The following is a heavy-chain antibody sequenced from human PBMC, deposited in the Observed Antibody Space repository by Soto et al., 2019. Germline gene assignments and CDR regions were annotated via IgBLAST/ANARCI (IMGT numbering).Heavy chain of an antibody. CDR3: ARGTKDIVVVVAARSFQH. D-gene: IGHD2-15*01. V-gene: IGHV4-34*01. Sequence: SETLSLTCAVYGGSFSGYYWSWIRQPPGKGLEWIGEINHSGSTNYNPSLKSRVTISVDTSKNQFSLKLSSVTAADTAVYYCARGTKDIVVVVAARSFQHWGQGTLVTVSS. J-gene: IGHJ1*01. CDR2: INHSGST. CDR1: GGSFSGYY.